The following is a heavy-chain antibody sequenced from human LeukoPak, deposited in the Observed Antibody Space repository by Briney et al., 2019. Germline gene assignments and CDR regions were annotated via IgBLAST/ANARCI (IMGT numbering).Heavy chain of an antibody. CDR3: AKDRSSSWAFDY. CDR2: ISYDGSKK. CDR1: GSTFSSNG. J-gene: IGHJ4*02. Sequence: GRSLRLSCAASGSTFSSNGMHWVRQAPGKGLEWVAVISYDGSKKYYADSVKGRFTVSRDDSKNTLYLQMNSLRAEDTAVYYCAKDRSSSWAFDYWGQGTLVTVSS. D-gene: IGHD6-13*01. V-gene: IGHV3-30*18.